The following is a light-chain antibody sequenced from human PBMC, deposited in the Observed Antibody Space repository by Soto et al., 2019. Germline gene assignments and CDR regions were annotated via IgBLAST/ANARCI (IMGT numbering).Light chain of an antibody. CDR1: QSISSW. J-gene: IGKJ1*01. CDR2: AAS. Sequence: DIQMTQSPSTLSASVGDRVTIRCLASQSISSWLAWYQQKPGKAPKLLIFAASTLQSGVPSRFSGSGSGTEFTLTISSLQPDDFATYYCQHYNSYSEAFGQGTKVDI. V-gene: IGKV1-5*01. CDR3: QHYNSYSEA.